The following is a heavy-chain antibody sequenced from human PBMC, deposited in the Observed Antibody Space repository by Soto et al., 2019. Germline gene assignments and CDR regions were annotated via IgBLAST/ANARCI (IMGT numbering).Heavy chain of an antibody. D-gene: IGHD1-26*01. CDR1: GGTFSSYA. V-gene: IGHV1-69*12. J-gene: IGHJ6*02. CDR3: AGGIVRATSYYYYGMDV. CDR2: IIPIFGTA. Sequence: QVQLVQSGAEVKKPGSSVKVSCKASGGTFSSYAISWVRQAPGQGLEWMGGIIPIFGTANYAQKFQGRVTITADESTSQAHMELRSMRADDTAVYYCAGGIVRATSYYYYGMDVWGQGTTVTVS.